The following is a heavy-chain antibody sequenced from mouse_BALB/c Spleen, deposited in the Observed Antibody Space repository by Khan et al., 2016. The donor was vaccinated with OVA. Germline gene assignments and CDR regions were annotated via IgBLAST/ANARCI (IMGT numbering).Heavy chain of an antibody. Sequence: EVQLQESGPGLVKPSQSLSLTCTVTGYSITSDYAWNWIRQFPGNKLEWMGYISYSGRTSYNPSLKSRISITRDTSKNQFFLQLNSVTTEDPATYYGARSVTITTVVATDFDYWGQGTTLTVSS. CDR2: ISYSGRT. CDR1: GYSITSDYA. V-gene: IGHV3-2*02. J-gene: IGHJ2*01. CDR3: ARSVTITTVVATDFDY. D-gene: IGHD1-1*01.